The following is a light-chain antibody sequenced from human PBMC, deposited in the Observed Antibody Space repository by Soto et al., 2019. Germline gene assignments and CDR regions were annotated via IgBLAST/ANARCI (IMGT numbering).Light chain of an antibody. Sequence: ENVLTQSPGTLSLSPGEGATLSCRASQSVSSNYLAWYQQKPGQPPRLLIYGASSRATGIPDRFSGSGSGTDFTLTLSRLEPEDSVVYYCQQYGASRLLTVGEGTKVEIK. CDR2: GAS. CDR1: QSVSSNY. V-gene: IGKV3-20*01. CDR3: QQYGASRLLT. J-gene: IGKJ4*01.